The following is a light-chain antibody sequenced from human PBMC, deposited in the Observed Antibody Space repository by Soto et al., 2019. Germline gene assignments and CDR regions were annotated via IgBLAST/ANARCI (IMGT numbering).Light chain of an antibody. Sequence: DIQITHSPSTLSASLGYIFTITFRSSQTISTWLAWYQQKPGKAPKLLIYRASSLESGVPSRFSGSGSGTEFTLTISSLQPDDFATYYCQQYNTFSPWTFGQGTKV. V-gene: IGKV1-5*03. J-gene: IGKJ1*01. CDR3: QQYNTFSPWT. CDR1: QTISTW. CDR2: RAS.